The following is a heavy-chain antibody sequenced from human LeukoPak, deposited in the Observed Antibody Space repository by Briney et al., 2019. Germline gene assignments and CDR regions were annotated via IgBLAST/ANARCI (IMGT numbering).Heavy chain of an antibody. J-gene: IGHJ4*02. D-gene: IGHD3-3*01. CDR3: AKDHYWSIDY. CDR1: GFTFRSYA. V-gene: IGHV3-23*01. CDR2: VSGSGSNT. Sequence: GGSLRLSCAASGFTFRSYAMSWVRQAPGKGLEWVSAVSGSGSNTYYADSVRGRFTISRDIAKNTLYLQMNSLRAEDTGVYYCAKDHYWSIDYWGRGTLVTVSS.